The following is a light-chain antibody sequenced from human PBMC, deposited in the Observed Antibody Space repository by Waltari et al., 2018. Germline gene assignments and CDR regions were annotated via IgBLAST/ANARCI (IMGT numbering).Light chain of an antibody. V-gene: IGLV2-23*01. CDR1: SSDVGSYNP. CDR3: CSYASSRSYV. CDR2: EGT. J-gene: IGLJ1*01. Sequence: QSALTQPASVSGSPGQSITISCTGTSSDVGSYNPLSWYQQHPGKAPQLLIYEGTMRPSVVSNRFSGSKSGNTASLTVSGLQAEDEADYYCCSYASSRSYVFGTGTKVTVL.